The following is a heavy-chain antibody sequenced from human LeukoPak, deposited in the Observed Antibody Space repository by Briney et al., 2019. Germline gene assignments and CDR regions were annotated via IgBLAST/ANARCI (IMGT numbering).Heavy chain of an antibody. CDR2: IYYSGST. CDR3: ASRAITIFGPPQDY. D-gene: IGHD3-3*01. J-gene: IGHJ4*02. Sequence: PSGTLSLTCAVSGGSISSSNWWSWVRQPPGKGLEWIGEIYYSGSTNYNPSLKSRVTISVDTSKNQFSLKLSSVTAADTAVYYCASRAITIFGPPQDYWGQGTLVTVSS. V-gene: IGHV4-4*02. CDR1: GGSISSSNW.